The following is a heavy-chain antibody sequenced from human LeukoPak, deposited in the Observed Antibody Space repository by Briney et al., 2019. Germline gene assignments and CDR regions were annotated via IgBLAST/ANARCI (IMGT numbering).Heavy chain of an antibody. CDR2: IYSGGST. V-gene: IGHV3-53*01. J-gene: IGHJ5*02. Sequence: GGSLRLSCAASGFTVSSNYMSWVRQAPRKGLEWVSGIYSGGSTYYADSVKGRFTISTDNSKNTLYLQMNSLRAEDTAVYYCARAPNGDWFDPWGQGTLVTVSS. CDR3: ARAPNGDWFDP. CDR1: GFTVSSNY. D-gene: IGHD2-8*01.